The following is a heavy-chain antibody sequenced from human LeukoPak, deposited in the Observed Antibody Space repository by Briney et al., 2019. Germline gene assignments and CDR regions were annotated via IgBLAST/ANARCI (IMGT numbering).Heavy chain of an antibody. CDR2: ILYDGSND. J-gene: IGHJ4*02. V-gene: IGHV3-30-3*01. D-gene: IGHD1-1*01. Sequence: GGSLRLSCTASGFDFSRYAMHWVRQAPGKGLGWVALILYDGSNDYYADSVKGRFIISRDNSKNMLYLQMNSLRPEDTAVYYCARDGFRTWNYLDSWGQGTLVTLSS. CDR3: ARDGFRTWNYLDS. CDR1: GFDFSRYA.